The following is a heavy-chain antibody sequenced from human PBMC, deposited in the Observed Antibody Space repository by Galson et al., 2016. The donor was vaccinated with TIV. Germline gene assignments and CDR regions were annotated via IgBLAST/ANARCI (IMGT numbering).Heavy chain of an antibody. D-gene: IGHD3-3*01. V-gene: IGHV1-69*13. CDR2: IVPMFGIV. CDR1: GGTFTSFA. Sequence: SVKVSCKAAGGTFTSFAISWVRQSPGQGLEWMGGIVPMFGIVTYAQRFQGRVTFTADASTSTAYLELRSLRSDDSAVYYGARGGWSGDPGDYHYFYMDVWGKGTTVIVSS. J-gene: IGHJ6*03. CDR3: ARGGWSGDPGDYHYFYMDV.